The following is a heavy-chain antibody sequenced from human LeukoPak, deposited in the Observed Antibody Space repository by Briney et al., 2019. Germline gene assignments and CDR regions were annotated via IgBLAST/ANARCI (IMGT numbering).Heavy chain of an antibody. CDR2: IYYSGST. D-gene: IGHD3-22*01. CDR3: ARHGSRSRGYYDSSGYMY. CDR1: GGSISSSSYY. J-gene: IGHJ4*02. Sequence: SETLSLTCTVSGGSISSSSYYWGWIRQPPGKGLEWIGSIYYSGSTYYNPSLKSRVTISVDTSKNQFSLKLSSVTAADTAVYYCARHGSRSRGYYDSSGYMYWGQGTLVTVSS. V-gene: IGHV4-39*01.